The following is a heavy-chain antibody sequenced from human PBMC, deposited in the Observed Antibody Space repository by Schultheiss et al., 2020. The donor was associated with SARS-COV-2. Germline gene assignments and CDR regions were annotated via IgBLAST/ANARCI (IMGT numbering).Heavy chain of an antibody. V-gene: IGHV3-30*03. J-gene: IGHJ5*02. CDR2: ISYDGSNK. CDR3: ARGGYCSSTSCYLWNWFDP. D-gene: IGHD2-2*01. Sequence: GGSLRLSCAASGFTFSSYGMHWVRQAPGKGLEWVAVISYDGSNKYYADSVKGRFTISRDNSKNTLYLQMNSLRAEDTAVYYCARGGYCSSTSCYLWNWFDPWGQGTLVTVSS. CDR1: GFTFSSYG.